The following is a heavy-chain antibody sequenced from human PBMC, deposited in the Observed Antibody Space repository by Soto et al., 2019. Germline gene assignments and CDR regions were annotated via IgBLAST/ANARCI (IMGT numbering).Heavy chain of an antibody. V-gene: IGHV4-31*03. CDR3: ARDLNPKNYYGSGRGYYYYMDV. Sequence: SETLSLTCTVSGGSISSGGYYWSWIRQHPGKGLEWIGYIYYSGSTYYNPSLKSRVTISVDTSKNQFSLKLSSVTAADTAVYYCARDLNPKNYYGSGRGYYYYMDVWGKGTTVTVSS. J-gene: IGHJ6*03. D-gene: IGHD3-10*01. CDR1: GGSISSGGYY. CDR2: IYYSGST.